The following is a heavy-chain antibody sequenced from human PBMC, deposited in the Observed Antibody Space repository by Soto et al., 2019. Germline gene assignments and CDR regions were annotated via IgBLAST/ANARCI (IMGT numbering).Heavy chain of an antibody. Sequence: QITLKESGPTLVKPTQTLTLTCTFSGFSLSTSGVGVGWIRQSPGKALEWLALIYWDDDKRYSPSLKRRLTITKDSSKNQVVLTMTNMDPVDKATYYCARIYCSGGSCYGNSFDYWGQGTLVTVSS. J-gene: IGHJ4*02. CDR2: IYWDDDK. V-gene: IGHV2-5*02. CDR3: ARIYCSGGSCYGNSFDY. D-gene: IGHD2-15*01. CDR1: GFSLSTSGVG.